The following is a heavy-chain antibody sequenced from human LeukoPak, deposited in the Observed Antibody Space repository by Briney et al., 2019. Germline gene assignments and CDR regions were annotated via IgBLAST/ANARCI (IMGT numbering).Heavy chain of an antibody. CDR3: ARDLREYSSGWSYYFDY. J-gene: IGHJ4*02. Sequence: GASVKVSCKASGGTFISYAISWVRQAPGQGLEWMGGIIPIFGTANYAQKFQGRVTITADESTSTAYMELSSLRSEDTAVYYCARDLREYSSGWSYYFDYWGQGTLVTVSS. V-gene: IGHV1-69*13. CDR1: GGTFISYA. CDR2: IIPIFGTA. D-gene: IGHD6-19*01.